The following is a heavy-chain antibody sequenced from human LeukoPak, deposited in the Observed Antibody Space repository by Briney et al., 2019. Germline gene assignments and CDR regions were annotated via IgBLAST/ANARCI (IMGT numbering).Heavy chain of an antibody. Sequence: ASVKVSCKASGGTFSSYTISWVRQAPGQGLEWMGRIIPILGIANYAQKFQGRVTITADKSTSTAYMELSSLRSEDTAVYYCARVSSEMGTIGGDYWGQGTLVTVSS. CDR2: IIPILGIA. J-gene: IGHJ4*02. CDR1: GGTFSSYT. D-gene: IGHD5-24*01. V-gene: IGHV1-69*02. CDR3: ARVSSEMGTIGGDY.